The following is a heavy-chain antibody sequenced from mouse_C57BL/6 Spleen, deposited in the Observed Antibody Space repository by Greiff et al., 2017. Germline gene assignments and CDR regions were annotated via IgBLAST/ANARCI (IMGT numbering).Heavy chain of an antibody. Sequence: VQLQQSGAELVKPGASVKISCKASGYAFSSYWMNWVKQRPGKGLEWIGQIYPGDGDTNYNGKLKGKATLTADKASSTSYMQHSSLTYEDSAVFFCARARYYYDGGFAYWGQGTLVTVSA. J-gene: IGHJ3*01. CDR2: IYPGDGDT. V-gene: IGHV1-80*01. D-gene: IGHD1-1*01. CDR1: GYAFSSYW. CDR3: ARARYYYDGGFAY.